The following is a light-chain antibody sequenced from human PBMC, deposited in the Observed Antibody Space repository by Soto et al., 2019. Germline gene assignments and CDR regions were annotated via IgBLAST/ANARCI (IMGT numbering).Light chain of an antibody. Sequence: EIVMTQSAATLSVSPVEIATLSCTASQSVSSNLAWYQQKPGQAPRLLIYGASTRATGIPARFSGSGSGTDFTLTISSLEPEDFAVYYCQQRGDWPPITFGQGTRLEI. CDR3: QQRGDWPPIT. CDR1: QSVSSN. V-gene: IGKV3-15*01. CDR2: GAS. J-gene: IGKJ5*01.